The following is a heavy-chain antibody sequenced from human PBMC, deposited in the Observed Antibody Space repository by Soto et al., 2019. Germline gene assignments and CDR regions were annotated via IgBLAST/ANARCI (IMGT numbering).Heavy chain of an antibody. CDR3: ATRLFNIAAAGTNY. CDR2: MNPNSGNT. J-gene: IGHJ4*02. D-gene: IGHD6-13*01. V-gene: IGHV1-8*01. CDR1: GYTFTSYD. Sequence: VASVKVSCKASGYTFTSYDINWVRQATGQGLEWMGWMNPNSGNTGYAQKFQGRVTMTRNTSISTAYMELSSLRSEDTAVYYCATRLFNIAAAGTNYWGQGTLVTVSS.